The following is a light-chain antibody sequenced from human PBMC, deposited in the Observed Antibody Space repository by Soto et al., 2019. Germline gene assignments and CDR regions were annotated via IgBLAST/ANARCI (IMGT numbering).Light chain of an antibody. V-gene: IGKV1-39*01. J-gene: IGKJ2*01. CDR1: QSISSH. Sequence: DIQMTQSPSSLSASVGDRVTITCRASQSISSHLNWYQQKPGKAPKFLIYAASSLQSGVPSRLSGSGSGTDFTLTITSLQPEDFATYYCQQSYSRPYTFGQGTKLEIK. CDR2: AAS. CDR3: QQSYSRPYT.